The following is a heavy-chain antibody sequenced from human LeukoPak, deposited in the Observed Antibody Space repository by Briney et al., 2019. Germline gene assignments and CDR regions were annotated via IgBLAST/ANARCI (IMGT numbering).Heavy chain of an antibody. Sequence: ASVKVSCKASGYTFTGYYMNWVRQAPGQGLEWMGWINPNSGGTNYAQKFQGRVTMTRDTSISTAYMELSRLRSDDTAVYYCARVRRGYSYGYWVDYWGQGTLVTVSS. D-gene: IGHD5-18*01. CDR2: INPNSGGT. J-gene: IGHJ4*02. CDR3: ARVRRGYSYGYWVDY. CDR1: GYTFTGYY. V-gene: IGHV1-2*02.